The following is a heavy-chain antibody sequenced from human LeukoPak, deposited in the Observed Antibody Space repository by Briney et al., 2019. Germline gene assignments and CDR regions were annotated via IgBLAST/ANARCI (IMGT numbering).Heavy chain of an antibody. J-gene: IGHJ4*02. CDR3: ARDNPGTASSGYLADLDY. CDR2: IIPIFGTA. D-gene: IGHD3-22*01. V-gene: IGHV1-69*05. Sequence: ASVKVSCKASGGTFSTFGISWVRQAPGQGLEWMGGIIPIFGTANYAQKFQGRVTITTDESTSTAYMELSSLRSEDTAVYYCARDNPGTASSGYLADLDYWGQGTLVTVSS. CDR1: GGTFSTFG.